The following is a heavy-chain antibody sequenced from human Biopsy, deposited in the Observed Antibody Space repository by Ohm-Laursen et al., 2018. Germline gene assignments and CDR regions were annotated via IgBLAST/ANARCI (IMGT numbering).Heavy chain of an antibody. CDR2: IYASETT. J-gene: IGHJ3*02. V-gene: IGHV4-4*07. CDR3: AREFTYNYGAKGALDI. Sequence: GTLSLTCTVSGGSLSGYSWNWIRQPAGKGLEWIGRIYASETTHFNPSLRSRLIMSVDTSRNQFSLRLSSVTAADTAIYYCAREFTYNYGAKGALDIWGQGTKVTASS. D-gene: IGHD4/OR15-4a*01. CDR1: GGSLSGYS.